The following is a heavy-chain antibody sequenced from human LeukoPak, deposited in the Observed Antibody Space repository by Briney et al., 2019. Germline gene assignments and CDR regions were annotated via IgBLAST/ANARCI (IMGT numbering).Heavy chain of an antibody. CDR1: GYTFTSYD. J-gene: IGHJ4*02. Sequence: ASVKVSCKASGYTFTSYDINWVRQATGQGLEWMGWMNPNSGNTGYAQKFKGRVTMTRNTSISTAYMKLSSLRSEDTAVYYCARTPHNTAMADYWGQGTLVTVSS. CDR3: ARTPHNTAMADY. V-gene: IGHV1-8*01. CDR2: MNPNSGNT. D-gene: IGHD5-18*01.